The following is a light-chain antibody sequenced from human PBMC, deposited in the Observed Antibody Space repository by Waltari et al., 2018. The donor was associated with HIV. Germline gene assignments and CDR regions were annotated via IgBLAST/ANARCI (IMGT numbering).Light chain of an antibody. CDR1: QSISSW. Sequence: DIQMTQSPSTLSASVGDRVTITCRASQSISSWLAWYQQKPGKAPKLLIYQASSLKSGVPSRFSGSGSGTEFTLTISSLQPDDFATYYCQQCNSYSYTFGQGTKLEIE. CDR2: QAS. J-gene: IGKJ2*01. V-gene: IGKV1-5*03. CDR3: QQCNSYSYT.